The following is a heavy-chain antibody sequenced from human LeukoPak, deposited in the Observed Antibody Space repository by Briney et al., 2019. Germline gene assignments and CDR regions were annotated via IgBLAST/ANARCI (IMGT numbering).Heavy chain of an antibody. Sequence: PSETLSLTCAVSGGSFSGYYWSWIRQPPGKGLEWIGEINHSRSTNYNPSLKSRVTISIDTSRDQFSLKLSSVTAADTAVYYCARLVYDSRGYYFDYWGQGTLVTVSS. D-gene: IGHD3-22*01. V-gene: IGHV4-34*01. CDR2: INHSRST. CDR1: GGSFSGYY. CDR3: ARLVYDSRGYYFDY. J-gene: IGHJ4*02.